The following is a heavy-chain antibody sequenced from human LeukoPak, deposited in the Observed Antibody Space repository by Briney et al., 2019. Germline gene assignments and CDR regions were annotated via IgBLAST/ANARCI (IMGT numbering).Heavy chain of an antibody. CDR2: IIPIFGTA. D-gene: IGHD4-17*01. V-gene: IGHV1-69*06. J-gene: IGHJ6*03. Sequence: SVKVSCKASGGTFSSYAISWVRQAPGQGLEWMGGIIPIFGTANYAQKFQGRVTITADKSTSTAYMELSSLRSEDTAVYYCARVAGDYPCYYYMDVWGKGTTVTISS. CDR3: ARVAGDYPCYYYMDV. CDR1: GGTFSSYA.